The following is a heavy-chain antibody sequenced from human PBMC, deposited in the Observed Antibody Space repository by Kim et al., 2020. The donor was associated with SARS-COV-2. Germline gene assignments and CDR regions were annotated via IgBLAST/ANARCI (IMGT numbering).Heavy chain of an antibody. D-gene: IGHD3-10*01. CDR2: ISSSSSTI. J-gene: IGHJ5*02. CDR1: GFTFSSYS. CDR3: ARGGYYGSGSYYNDYDSGVDPPLGKYNWFDP. V-gene: IGHV3-48*02. Sequence: GGSLRLSCAASGFTFSSYSMNWVRQAPGKGLEWVSYISSSSSTIYYADSVKGRFTISRDNAKNSLYLQMNSLRDEDTAVYYCARGGYYGSGSYYNDYDSGVDPPLGKYNWFDPWGQGTLVTVSS.